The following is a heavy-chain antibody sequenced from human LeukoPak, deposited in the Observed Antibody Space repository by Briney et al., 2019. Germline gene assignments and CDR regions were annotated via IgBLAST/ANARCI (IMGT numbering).Heavy chain of an antibody. CDR1: GFTFSSYG. CDR2: ISHSGST. J-gene: IGHJ6*02. CDR3: ARWIWFGELAYYYGMDV. D-gene: IGHD3-10*01. Sequence: PGGSLRLSCAASGFTFSSYGMHWVRQPPGKGLEWIGEISHSGSTNYNPSLKSRVTISVDTSKNQFSLKLSSVTAADTAVYYCARWIWFGELAYYYGMDVWGQGTTVTVSS. V-gene: IGHV4-34*01.